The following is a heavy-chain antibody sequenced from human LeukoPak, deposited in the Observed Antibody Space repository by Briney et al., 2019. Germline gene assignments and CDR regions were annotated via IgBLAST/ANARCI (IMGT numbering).Heavy chain of an antibody. D-gene: IGHD6-13*01. Sequence: GESLKISCKGSQYTFTNYWIAWVRQMPGKGLEWMGIIYPGDSDTRYSPSFQGQVTISADKSISTAYLQWSSLKASDTAMYYCARGRAAAVAPLDYWGQGTLVTVSS. CDR2: IYPGDSDT. CDR1: QYTFTNYW. V-gene: IGHV5-51*01. CDR3: ARGRAAAVAPLDY. J-gene: IGHJ4*02.